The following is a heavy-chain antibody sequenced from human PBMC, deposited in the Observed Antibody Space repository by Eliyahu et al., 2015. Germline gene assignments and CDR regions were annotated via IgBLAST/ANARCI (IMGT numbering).Heavy chain of an antibody. CDR1: GISFSRSA. V-gene: IGHV3-23*01. D-gene: IGHD1-1*01. CDR2: ISSSADST. CDR3: AKVHGTTGRANYFES. Sequence: EVQLLESGGDLVQPGGSLRLSCAASGISFSRSAMSWVRQAPGKGVEGVSAISSSADSTYYADSVKGRFTISRDNSENKVFLQMNNLRAEDTAVYFCAKVHGTTGRANYFESWGQGTLVTVSS. J-gene: IGHJ4*02.